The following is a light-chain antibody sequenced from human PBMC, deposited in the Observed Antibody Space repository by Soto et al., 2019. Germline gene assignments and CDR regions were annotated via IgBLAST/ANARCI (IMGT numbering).Light chain of an antibody. CDR1: QTVRTY. CDR2: GAS. V-gene: IGKV1-39*01. CDR3: QQTSGGPYT. J-gene: IGKJ2*01. Sequence: DIEMTQSPSSLSASVGDRVTITCRASQTVRTYLNWYQQKPGEAPNLLIYGASNLQSGVPSRFSGSGSGTDFALTINSLQPTDFATYFCQQTSGGPYTFGQGTKLE.